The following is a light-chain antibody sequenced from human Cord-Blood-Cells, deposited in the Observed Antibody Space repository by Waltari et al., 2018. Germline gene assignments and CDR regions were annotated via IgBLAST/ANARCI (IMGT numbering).Light chain of an antibody. CDR1: QSLLHSNGYNY. CDR2: LGS. Sequence: DIEMTQSPPSLTVTPGEPASIYCRSSQSLLHSNGYNYLDWYLQKPGQSPQLLIDLGSNRASGVPDRFRGSGSGTDFTLKISRVEAEDVGVYYCMQALQTPRTFGQGTKLEIK. V-gene: IGKV2-28*01. CDR3: MQALQTPRT. J-gene: IGKJ2*01.